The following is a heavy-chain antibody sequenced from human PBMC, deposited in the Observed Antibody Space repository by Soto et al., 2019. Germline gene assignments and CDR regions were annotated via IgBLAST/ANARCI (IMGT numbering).Heavy chain of an antibody. CDR3: ARLKGGGYDFSLFFGMDV. D-gene: IGHD5-12*01. CDR2: IYPGDSDT. CDR1: GYSFTSYW. V-gene: IGHV5-51*01. Sequence: GESLKISCKGSGYSFTSYWIGWVRQMPGKGLEWMGIIYPGDSDTRYSPSFQGQVTISADKSISTAYLQWSSLKASDTAMYYCARLKGGGYDFSLFFGMDVLGQGTTVTVS. J-gene: IGHJ6*02.